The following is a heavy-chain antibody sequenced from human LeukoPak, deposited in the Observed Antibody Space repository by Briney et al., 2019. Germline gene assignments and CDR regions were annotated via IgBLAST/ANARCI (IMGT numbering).Heavy chain of an antibody. J-gene: IGHJ4*02. CDR3: ARIRYNWNFDD. V-gene: IGHV3-48*03. CDR2: ISSSGSTI. D-gene: IGHD1-20*01. CDR1: GFTFSSYE. Sequence: GGTLRLSCAASGFTFSSYEMNWVRQAPGKGLEWVSYISSSGSTIYYADSVKGRYTITRDNAKNSLYLQMNSLRAEDTAVYYCARIRYNWNFDDWGQGTLVTASS.